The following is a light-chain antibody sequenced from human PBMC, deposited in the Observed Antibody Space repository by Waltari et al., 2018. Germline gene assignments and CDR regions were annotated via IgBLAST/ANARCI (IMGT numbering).Light chain of an antibody. J-gene: IGLJ2*01. V-gene: IGLV3-19*01. CDR2: GKD. Sequence: SYELTQDPAVSVALGQTVRITCQGDSPRTAYASWYQLKPGQAPVLVMYGKDRRPSGIPDRISGYSSGITSSLTITGARAEDEADYYCHSRNGRDNQVIFGGGTKVTVL. CDR3: HSRNGRDNQVI. CDR1: SPRTAY.